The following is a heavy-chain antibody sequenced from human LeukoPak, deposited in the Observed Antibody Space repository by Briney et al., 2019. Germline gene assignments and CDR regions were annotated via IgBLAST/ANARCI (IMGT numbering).Heavy chain of an antibody. D-gene: IGHD3-10*01. CDR3: ARMGSGSYYNRVYFDY. CDR1: GYTFTSYA. V-gene: IGHV1-3*01. J-gene: IGHJ4*02. CDR2: INAGNGNT. Sequence: ASVKVSCKASGYTFTSYAMHWVRLAPGQRLEWMGWINAGNGNTKYSQKFQGRVTITRDTSASTAYMELSSLRSEDTAVYYCARMGSGSYYNRVYFDYWGQGTLVTVSS.